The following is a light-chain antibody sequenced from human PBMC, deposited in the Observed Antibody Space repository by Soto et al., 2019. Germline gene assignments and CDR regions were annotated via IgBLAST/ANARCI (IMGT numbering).Light chain of an antibody. CDR1: QSVSSY. V-gene: IGKV3-11*01. CDR3: QQRSNWPST. Sequence: EIVMTQSPATLSVSPGETATLSCRASQSVSSYLAWYQQKPGQAPRLLIYDTSNRATGIPARFSGSGSGTDFTLTISSLEPEDFAVYYCQQRSNWPSTFGQGTRLEIK. CDR2: DTS. J-gene: IGKJ5*01.